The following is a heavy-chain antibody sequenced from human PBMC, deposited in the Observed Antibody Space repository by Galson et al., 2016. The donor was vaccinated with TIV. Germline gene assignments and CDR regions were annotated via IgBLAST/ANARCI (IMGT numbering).Heavy chain of an antibody. CDR1: GLNFTYTW. CDR3: TRTAMGSTRNAFDI. J-gene: IGHJ3*02. D-gene: IGHD1-1*01. V-gene: IGHV3-15*01. CDR2: IKSKRGGETV. Sequence: SLRLSCATSGLNFTYTWMTWVRQAPGKGLEWVGRIKSKRGGETVDYAAPVKGRFTISRDDSRNIAYLQMNSLKTEDTAVYYCTRTAMGSTRNAFDIWGQGTVVTVSS.